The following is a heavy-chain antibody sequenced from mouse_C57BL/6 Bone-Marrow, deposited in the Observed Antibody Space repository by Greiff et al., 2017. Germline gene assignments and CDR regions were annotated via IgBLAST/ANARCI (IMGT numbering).Heavy chain of an antibody. J-gene: IGHJ1*03. CDR2: ISSGCSYT. CDR1: GFTFSSYG. D-gene: IGHD3-2*02. Sequence: DVKLQESGGDLVKPGGSLKLSCAASGFTFSSYGMSWVRQTPDKRLEWVATISSGCSYTYYPNSVKGRYTIARDNANNTQYLQISRLKSEDTAMYYCARRQRQVRLRLCWYFDFWGTGTTVTVSS. CDR3: ARRQRQVRLRLCWYFDF. V-gene: IGHV5-6*02.